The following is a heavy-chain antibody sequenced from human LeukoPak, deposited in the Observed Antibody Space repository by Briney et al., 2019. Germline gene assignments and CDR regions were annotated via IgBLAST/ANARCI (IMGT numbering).Heavy chain of an antibody. J-gene: IGHJ3*02. CDR1: ALTFSSYC. CDR2: ISYEGSNK. D-gene: IGHD4-17*01. Sequence: GQSLRLSCPPSALTFSSYCMHWVSQAAGKLLEWEAAISYEGSNKYYADSVKGRFTISRDNSKNTLYLQMNSLRAEDTAVYYCAKVLYGTDAFDIWGQGTMVTVSS. CDR3: AKVLYGTDAFDI. V-gene: IGHV3-30*18.